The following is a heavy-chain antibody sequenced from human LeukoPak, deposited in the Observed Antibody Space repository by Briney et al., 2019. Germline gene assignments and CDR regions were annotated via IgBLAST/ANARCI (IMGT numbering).Heavy chain of an antibody. CDR1: GFTFTSYG. CDR3: AKDVTRGGIKGSFDY. Sequence: GGSLRLSCAASGFTFTSYGMHWVRQAPGKGLEWVAVVSYDGSSKYYADSVKGRFTISRDNSKNTLSLQMNSQSAEDTALYYCAKDVTRGGIKGSFDYWGQGTLVTVSS. CDR2: VSYDGSSK. J-gene: IGHJ4*02. V-gene: IGHV3-30*18. D-gene: IGHD3-16*01.